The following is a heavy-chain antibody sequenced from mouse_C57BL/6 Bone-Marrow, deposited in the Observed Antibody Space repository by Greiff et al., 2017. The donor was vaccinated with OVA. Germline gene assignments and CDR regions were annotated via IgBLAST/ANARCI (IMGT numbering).Heavy chain of an antibody. CDR3: AREDYYGSRYVDF. V-gene: IGHV5-4*01. CDR2: ISDGDSYT. CDR1: GFTFSSYA. D-gene: IGHD1-1*01. J-gene: IGHJ1*03. Sequence: DVMLVESGGGLVKPGGSLKLSCAASGFTFSSYAMSWVRQTPEKRLEWVATISDGDSYTYYPDNVKGRFTISRDNAKNNLYLQMSHLKSEDTAMYYCAREDYYGSRYVDFWGTGTTVTVSS.